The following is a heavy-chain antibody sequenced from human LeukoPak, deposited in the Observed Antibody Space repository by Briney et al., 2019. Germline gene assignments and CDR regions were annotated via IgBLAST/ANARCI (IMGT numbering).Heavy chain of an antibody. D-gene: IGHD6-13*01. Sequence: PGASVKVSCKASGGTFSSDAISWVRQAPGQGLEWMGRIIPILGIANYAQKFQGRVTITADKSTSTAYMELSSLRSEDTAVYYCARAAAGDLFDYWGQGTLVTVSS. CDR3: ARAAAGDLFDY. J-gene: IGHJ4*02. CDR2: IIPILGIA. V-gene: IGHV1-69*04. CDR1: GGTFSSDA.